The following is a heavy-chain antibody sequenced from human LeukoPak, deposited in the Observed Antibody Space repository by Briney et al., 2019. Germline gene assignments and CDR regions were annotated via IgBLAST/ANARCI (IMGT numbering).Heavy chain of an antibody. D-gene: IGHD4-23*01. CDR1: RGTFSSYA. Sequence: SLKVSCKPSRGTFSSYAISWVRQAPGQGLEWMGGIIPIFGTANYAQKFQGRVTITADESTSTAYMELSSLRSEDTAVYYCASDLRWYHYYYYMDVWGKGTTVTVSS. J-gene: IGHJ6*03. CDR2: IIPIFGTA. CDR3: ASDLRWYHYYYYMDV. V-gene: IGHV1-69*01.